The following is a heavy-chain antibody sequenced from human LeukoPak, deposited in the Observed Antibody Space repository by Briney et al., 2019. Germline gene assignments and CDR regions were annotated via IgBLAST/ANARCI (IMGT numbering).Heavy chain of an antibody. CDR1: GYTFTIYD. CDR2: MNPNSGNT. V-gene: IGHV1-8*01. CDR3: ARGYDFWSGYYSNNWFDP. J-gene: IGHJ5*02. D-gene: IGHD3-3*01. Sequence: GASVKVSCKASGYTFTIYDINWVRQATGQGLEWMGWMNPNSGNTGYAQKFQVRVTMTRNTSISTAYMELSSLRSEDTAVYYCARGYDFWSGYYSNNWFDPWGQGTLVTVSS.